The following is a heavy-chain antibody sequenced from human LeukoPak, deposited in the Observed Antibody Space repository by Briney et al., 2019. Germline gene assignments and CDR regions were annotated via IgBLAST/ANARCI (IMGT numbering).Heavy chain of an antibody. J-gene: IGHJ4*02. V-gene: IGHV3-30*02. Sequence: PGGSLRLSCAASGFTFDDYGMSWVRQAPGKGLEWVAFIRYDGSNKYYADSVKGRFTISRDNSKNTLYLQMNSLRAEDTAVYYCARGGVDYWGQGSLVTVSS. CDR1: GFTFDDYG. CDR2: IRYDGSNK. CDR3: ARGGVDY.